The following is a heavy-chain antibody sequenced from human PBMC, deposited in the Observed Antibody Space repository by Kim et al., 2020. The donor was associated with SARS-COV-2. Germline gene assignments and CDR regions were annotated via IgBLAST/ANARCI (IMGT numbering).Heavy chain of an antibody. CDR1: GFTFSSYW. D-gene: IGHD3-22*01. CDR3: ATNYYDSSGPLDY. CDR2: IKQDGSEK. V-gene: IGHV3-7*01. J-gene: IGHJ4*02. Sequence: GGSLRLSCAASGFTFSSYWMSWVRQAPGKGLEWVANIKQDGSEKYYVDSVKGRFTISRDNAKNSLYLQMNSLRAEDTAVYYCATNYYDSSGPLDYWGQGTLVTVSS.